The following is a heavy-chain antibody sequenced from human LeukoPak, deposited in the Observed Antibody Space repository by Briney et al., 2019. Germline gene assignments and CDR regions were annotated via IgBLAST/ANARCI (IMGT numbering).Heavy chain of an antibody. D-gene: IGHD4-17*01. CDR2: IYYSGST. Sequence: PSETLSLTCTVSGGSISSYYWSWIRQPPGKGLEWIGYIYYSGSTNYNPSLKSRVTISVDTSKNQFSLKLSSVTAADTAVYYCAREGYGDYSAFDIWGQGTMVTVSS. V-gene: IGHV4-59*01. CDR3: AREGYGDYSAFDI. J-gene: IGHJ3*02. CDR1: GGSISSYY.